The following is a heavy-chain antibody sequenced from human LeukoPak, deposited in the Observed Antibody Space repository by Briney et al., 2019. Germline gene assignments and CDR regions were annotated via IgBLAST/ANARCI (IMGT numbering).Heavy chain of an antibody. CDR3: ARSGDDSSGCPDF. D-gene: IGHD3-22*01. V-gene: IGHV4-59*12. CDR2: IHYTGST. J-gene: IGHJ4*02. CDR1: GGSISGYY. Sequence: PSETLSLTCTVSGGSISGYYWSWIRQSPGKGLEWIGYIHYTGSTDYHPSLKSRVVISEDTSKNQFSLKLSSVTASDTAVYYCARSGDDSSGCPDFWGQGTLVTVSS.